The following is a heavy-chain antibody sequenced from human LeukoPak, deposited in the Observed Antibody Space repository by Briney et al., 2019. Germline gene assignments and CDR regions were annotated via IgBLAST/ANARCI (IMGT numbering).Heavy chain of an antibody. CDR3: ARRSGSGRAFDY. CDR1: GASISGGTYY. V-gene: IGHV4-39*01. Sequence: PSETLSLTCSVSGASISGGTYYWGWIRQPPGKGLEWIGSIYYTGSTYDNPSLKSRVTISVDTSKNQFSLKLSSVTAADTAVYYCARRSGSGRAFDYWGQGTLVTVSS. D-gene: IGHD1-26*01. J-gene: IGHJ4*02. CDR2: IYYTGST.